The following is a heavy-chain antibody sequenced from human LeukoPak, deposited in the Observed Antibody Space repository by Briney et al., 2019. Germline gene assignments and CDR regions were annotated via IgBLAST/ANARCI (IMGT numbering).Heavy chain of an antibody. Sequence: SETLSLTCTVSGGSISSDYSWGWIRQPPGKTLEWIGSIYSSGSTYYNPSLKSRVIIIIDTPKNHFSLTLSSVTAADTAVYYCARSDGYGLVGIWGQGTMVTVSS. CDR2: IYSSGST. J-gene: IGHJ3*02. CDR1: GGSISSDYS. V-gene: IGHV4-39*07. CDR3: ARSDGYGLVGI. D-gene: IGHD3-10*01.